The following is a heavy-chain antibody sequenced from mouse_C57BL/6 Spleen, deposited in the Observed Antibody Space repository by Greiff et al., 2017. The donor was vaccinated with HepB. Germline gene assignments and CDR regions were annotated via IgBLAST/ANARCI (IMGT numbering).Heavy chain of an antibody. CDR1: GFTFSSYA. D-gene: IGHD4-1*01. J-gene: IGHJ2*01. CDR2: ISDGGSYT. Sequence: EVKLVESGGGLVKPGGSLKLSCAASGFTFSSYAMSWVRQTPEKRLEWVAIISDGGSYTYYPDNVKGRFTISRDNAKNNLYLQMSHLKSEDTAMYYCARSWEGYFDYWGQGTTLTVSS. V-gene: IGHV5-4*03. CDR3: ARSWEGYFDY.